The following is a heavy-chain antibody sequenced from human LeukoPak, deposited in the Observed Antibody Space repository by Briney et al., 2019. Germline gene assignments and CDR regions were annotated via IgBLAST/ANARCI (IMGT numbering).Heavy chain of an antibody. V-gene: IGHV3-53*01. CDR3: ANRYTSGWNYFDY. Sequence: GGSLRLSCAASGFTVSSSYMSWVRQAPGKGLEWVSVFYSGGKTYYTDSVKGRFTISRDNSKNTLYLQMNSLRAEDTAVYYCANRYTSGWNYFDYWGQGILVTVPS. J-gene: IGHJ4*02. D-gene: IGHD6-19*01. CDR2: FYSGGKT. CDR1: GFTVSSSY.